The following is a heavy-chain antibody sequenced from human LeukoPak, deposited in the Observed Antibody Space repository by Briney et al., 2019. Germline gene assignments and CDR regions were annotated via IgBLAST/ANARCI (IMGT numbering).Heavy chain of an antibody. D-gene: IGHD3-9*01. J-gene: IGHJ6*03. CDR3: AIGGTYYDILTGYPTGYYYYMDV. CDR1: GGTFSSYA. CDR2: IIPIFGTA. V-gene: IGHV1-69*13. Sequence: ASVKVSCKASGGTFSSYAISWVRQAPGQGLEWMGGIIPIFGTANYAQKFQGRVTITADESTSTAYMELSSLRSEDTAVYYCAIGGTYYDILTGYPTGYYYYMDVWGKGTTVTISS.